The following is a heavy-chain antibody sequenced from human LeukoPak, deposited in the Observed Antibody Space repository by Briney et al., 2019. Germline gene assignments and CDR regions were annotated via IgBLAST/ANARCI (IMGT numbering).Heavy chain of an antibody. J-gene: IGHJ6*04. CDR2: ISAYNGNT. Sequence: ASVKVSCKASGYTFTSYGISWVRQAPGQGIEWMGWISAYNGNTNYAQKLQGGVTMTTDTSTSTAYMELRSLRSDDTAVYYCARGYSGSYYPRMDVWGKGTTVTVSS. D-gene: IGHD1-26*01. CDR3: ARGYSGSYYPRMDV. CDR1: GYTFTSYG. V-gene: IGHV1-18*01.